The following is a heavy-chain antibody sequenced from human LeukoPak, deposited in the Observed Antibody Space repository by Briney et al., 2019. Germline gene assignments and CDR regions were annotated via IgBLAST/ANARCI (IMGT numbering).Heavy chain of an antibody. D-gene: IGHD3-3*01. Sequence: ASVKVSCKASGYTFTSYGISWVRQAPGQGLEWMGGIIPIFGTANYAQKFQGRVTITTDESTSTAYMELSSLRSEDTAVYYCATPANYDFQIRAFDYWGQGTLVTVSS. CDR3: ATPANYDFQIRAFDY. CDR2: IIPIFGTA. CDR1: GYTFTSYG. J-gene: IGHJ4*02. V-gene: IGHV1-69*05.